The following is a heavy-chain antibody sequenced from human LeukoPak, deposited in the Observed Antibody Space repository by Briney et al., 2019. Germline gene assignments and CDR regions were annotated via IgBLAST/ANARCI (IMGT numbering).Heavy chain of an antibody. CDR1: GGSFSGYY. CDR3: ARHRKWRDYVWGSYRPDLFDY. Sequence: SETLSLTCAVYGGSFSGYYWSWIRQPPGKGLEWIGEINHSGSTNYNPSLKSRVTISVDTSKNQFSLKLSSVTAADTAVYYCARHRKWRDYVWGSYRPDLFDYWGQGTLVTVSS. V-gene: IGHV4-34*01. D-gene: IGHD3-16*02. J-gene: IGHJ4*02. CDR2: INHSGST.